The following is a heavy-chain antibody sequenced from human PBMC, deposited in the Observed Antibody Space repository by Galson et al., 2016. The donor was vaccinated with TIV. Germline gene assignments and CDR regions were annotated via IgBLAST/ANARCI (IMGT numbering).Heavy chain of an antibody. D-gene: IGHD2-15*01. CDR3: ARGQEGCTYGYNWFDP. CDR2: INPNGGST. CDR1: GYSFTSYY. J-gene: IGHJ5*02. Sequence: SVKVSCKASGYSFTSYYIHWVRQAPGQGLEWMAIINPNGGSTSYAQRFQGRVAVFTDTSTSTVYMEVSRLRLEDTAIYYCARGQEGCTYGYNWFDPWGQGTLVTVSS. V-gene: IGHV1-46*01.